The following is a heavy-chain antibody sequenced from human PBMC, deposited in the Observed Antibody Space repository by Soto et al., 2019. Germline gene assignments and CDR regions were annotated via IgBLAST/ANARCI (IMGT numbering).Heavy chain of an antibody. CDR3: ARFHLSVLRGVTITSFFFDS. J-gene: IGHJ5*01. D-gene: IGHD3-10*01. CDR1: GFSFSGSA. V-gene: IGHV3-73*02. Sequence: EVQLVESGGGWVQPGRSLKLSCAASGFSFSGSAIHWVRQASGKGLEWVGRIRAKSNKYATLYAESLKGRFTISRDDSQSTAYLEMNSLKTEDTAVYYCARFHLSVLRGVTITSFFFDSWGQGTLVTVSS. CDR2: IRAKSNKYAT.